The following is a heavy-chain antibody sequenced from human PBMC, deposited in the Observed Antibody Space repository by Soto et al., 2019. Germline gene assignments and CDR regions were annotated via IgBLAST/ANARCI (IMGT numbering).Heavy chain of an antibody. CDR3: ASSPSLSGSYYNYFDY. CDR2: IIPIFGTA. V-gene: IGHV1-69*01. CDR1: GGTFSSYA. J-gene: IGHJ4*02. Sequence: QVQLVQSGAEVKKPGSSVKVSCTASGGTFSSYAISWVRQAPGQGLEWMGGIIPIFGTANYAQKFQGRVTITADESTSTAYMELSSLRSEDTAVYYCASSPSLSGSYYNYFDYWGQGTLVTVSS. D-gene: IGHD3-10*01.